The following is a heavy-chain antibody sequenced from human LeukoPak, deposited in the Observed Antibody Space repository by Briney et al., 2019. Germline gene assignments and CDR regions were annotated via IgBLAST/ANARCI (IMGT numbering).Heavy chain of an antibody. CDR1: GFTFTTYA. Sequence: GGSLRLSCAASGFTFTTYAMSWVRLAPGKGLEWVSTIANSGGSTYYADSVKGRFTISRDNSKNTLYLQMNSLRAEDTAVYYCARDRSFDYWGQGTLVTVSS. J-gene: IGHJ4*02. CDR3: ARDRSFDY. V-gene: IGHV3-23*01. CDR2: IANSGGST.